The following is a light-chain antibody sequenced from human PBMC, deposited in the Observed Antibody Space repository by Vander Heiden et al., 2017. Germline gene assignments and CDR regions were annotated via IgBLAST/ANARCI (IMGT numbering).Light chain of an antibody. J-gene: IGKJ2*01. CDR2: DAS. V-gene: IGKV1-33*01. CDR1: QDISNY. CDR3: QHYDNLPYT. Sequence: DIQMTQSPSSLSASVGDRVTITCQASQDISNYLNWYQQKPGKAPKLLIYDASNLETGVPSRFSGRGSGTDFTFTISSPQPEDIATYYCQHYDNLPYTFGQGTKLEIK.